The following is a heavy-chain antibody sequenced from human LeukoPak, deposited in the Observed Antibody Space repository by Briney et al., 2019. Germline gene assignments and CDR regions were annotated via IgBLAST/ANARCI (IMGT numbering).Heavy chain of an antibody. D-gene: IGHD3-22*01. CDR2: ITGNGVTT. CDR3: AKDHYYDSSGHP. J-gene: IGHJ5*02. V-gene: IGHV3-23*01. CDR1: GFTFSSYA. Sequence: GGSLRLSCAASGFTFSSYAMNWVRQAPGKGLEWVSAITGNGVTTYYADPVRGRFIISRDNSKNTLYLQMNSLRAEDTAVYYCAKDHYYDSSGHPWGQGILVTVSS.